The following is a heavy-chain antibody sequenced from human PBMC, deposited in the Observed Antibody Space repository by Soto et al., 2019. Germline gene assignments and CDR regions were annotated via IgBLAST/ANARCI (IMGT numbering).Heavy chain of an antibody. J-gene: IGHJ5*02. CDR3: ASSHAFLNWFEP. CDR1: GGTFSSYT. Sequence: SVKVSCKASGGTFSSYTISWVRQAPGQGLEWMGRIIPILGIANYAQKFQGRVTITADKSTSTAYMELSSLRSEDTAVYYCASSHAFLNWFEPWGQGTLVTVFS. CDR2: IIPILGIA. V-gene: IGHV1-69*02.